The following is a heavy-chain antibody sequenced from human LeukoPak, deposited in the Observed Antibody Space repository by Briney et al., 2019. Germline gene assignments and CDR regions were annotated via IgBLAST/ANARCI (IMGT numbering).Heavy chain of an antibody. CDR1: GGSFSGYY. CDR2: INHSGST. V-gene: IGHV4-34*01. Sequence: PSETLSLTCAVYGGSFSGYYWSWIRQPPGKGLEWIGEINHSGSTNYNPSLKSRVTISVDTSKNQFSLKLSSVTAADTAVYYCARQRDNLLPFNYWGQGTLVTVSS. CDR3: ARQRDNLLPFNY. D-gene: IGHD1-1*01. J-gene: IGHJ4*02.